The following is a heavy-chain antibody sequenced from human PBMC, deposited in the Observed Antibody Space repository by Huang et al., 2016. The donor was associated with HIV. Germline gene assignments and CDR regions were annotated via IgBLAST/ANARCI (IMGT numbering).Heavy chain of an antibody. J-gene: IGHJ4*02. D-gene: IGHD3-16*01. CDR2: IIPRFRAP. CDR3: AMSLRYQYDSRSYWGRYFDY. V-gene: IGHV1-69*01. CDR1: GGSFSDQI. Sequence: QVQLEQSGPAVRKPGSSVKVSCQASGGSFSDQIISWVRQAPGQRFEWMGGIIPRFRAPAYAQEFKGRVTMTADESTATIYMELNSLTSEDTAFYYCAMSLRYQYDSRSYWGRYFDYWGQGTLVTVSS.